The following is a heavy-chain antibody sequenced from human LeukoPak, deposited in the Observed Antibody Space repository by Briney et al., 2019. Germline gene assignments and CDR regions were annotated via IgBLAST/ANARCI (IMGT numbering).Heavy chain of an antibody. D-gene: IGHD1-26*01. V-gene: IGHV6-1*01. Sequence: SQTLSLTCAISGDSVSSNSVAWNWIRQSPSRGLEWLGRTYYRSKWKNDYAVSVKSRIIINPDTSKNRFSLQLKSVTPEDLAIYYCARNTGSPFDYWGQGTLVTVSS. CDR2: TYYRSKWKN. CDR3: ARNTGSPFDY. CDR1: GDSVSSNSVA. J-gene: IGHJ4*02.